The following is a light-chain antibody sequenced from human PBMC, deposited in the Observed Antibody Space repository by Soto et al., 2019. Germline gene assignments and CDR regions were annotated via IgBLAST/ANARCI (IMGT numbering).Light chain of an antibody. CDR2: AAS. CDR3: QQPYSTPWT. J-gene: IGKJ1*01. Sequence: DIQMTQSPSSLSASVGDRVAITCRASQNISSYLNWYQQKPGKAPKLLIYAASSLQSGVPSSFSASGSGTDFTLTISSLQPEHFATYFCQQPYSTPWTFGQGTRVEI. CDR1: QNISSY. V-gene: IGKV1-39*01.